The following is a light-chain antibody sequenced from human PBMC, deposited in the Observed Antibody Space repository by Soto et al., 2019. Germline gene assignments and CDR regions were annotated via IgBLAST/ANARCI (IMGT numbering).Light chain of an antibody. CDR2: DNN. CDR3: GTWDNNLRAGV. V-gene: IGLV1-51*01. CDR1: NSTIGNNE. J-gene: IGLJ2*01. Sequence: QSVLTQPPSVSAAPGQKVTISCSGSNSTIGNNEVSWYQQVPGTAPRLLVYDNNKRPSGIPDRFSDSKSDTSATLVITGLQTGDEADYYCGTWDNNLRAGVFGGGTKVTVL.